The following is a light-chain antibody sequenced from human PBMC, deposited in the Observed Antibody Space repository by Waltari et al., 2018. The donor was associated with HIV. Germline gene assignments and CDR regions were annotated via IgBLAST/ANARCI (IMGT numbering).Light chain of an antibody. CDR3: QQSYRTPPVT. CDR1: QNINSL. Sequence: DIQMTQSPSSLSASVGDRVTITCRASQNINSLLNWYQQRPGKAPKLLIYGASNLQSGVPSRFSGSGYGTDFTLTISSLHPEDFATYYCQQSYRTPPVTFGQGTRVEI. V-gene: IGKV1-39*01. J-gene: IGKJ1*01. CDR2: GAS.